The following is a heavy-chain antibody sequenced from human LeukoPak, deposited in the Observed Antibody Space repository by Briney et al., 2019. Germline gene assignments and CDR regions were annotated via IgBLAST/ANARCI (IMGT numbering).Heavy chain of an antibody. D-gene: IGHD1-26*01. CDR1: GYMFTTYW. V-gene: IGHV5-51*01. J-gene: IGHJ3*02. CDR2: IYPTDSDT. CDR3: ARQGFSGNYQGDAFDI. Sequence: GASLQISCKCSGYMFTTYWIGWVRQLPGKGLEWMGIIYPTDSDTIYSPSFQGHVTISADRSLNTAYLQWSSLKASDTAMYYCARQGFSGNYQGDAFDIWGQGTMVTVYS.